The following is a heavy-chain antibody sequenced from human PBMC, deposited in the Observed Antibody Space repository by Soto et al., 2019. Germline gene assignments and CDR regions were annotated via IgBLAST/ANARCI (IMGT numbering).Heavy chain of an antibody. D-gene: IGHD5-12*01. V-gene: IGHV1-69*13. CDR3: ARVRPRPGRWLRDALGN. CDR1: GDTFSSYA. J-gene: IGHJ4*02. Sequence: SVKVSCKASGDTFSSYAISWVRQAPGQGLEWMGGIIPIFGTANYAQKFQGRVTITADESTSTAYMELSSLRSEDTAVYYCARVRPRPGRWLRDALGNRGQGTLVTGSS. CDR2: IIPIFGTA.